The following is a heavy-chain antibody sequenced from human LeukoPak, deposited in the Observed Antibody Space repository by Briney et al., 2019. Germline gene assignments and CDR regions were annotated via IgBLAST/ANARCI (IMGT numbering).Heavy chain of an antibody. J-gene: IGHJ4*02. CDR1: GYTFTSYG. CDR3: ARDLGGGYSSSWDDY. CDR2: ISTYHGNT. V-gene: IGHV1-18*01. D-gene: IGHD6-13*01. Sequence: GASVKVSCKASGYTFTSYGISWVRQAPGQGLEWMGWISTYHGNTRYAQKLQGRGTMTTDTSTSTAYMELRSLRSDDTAVYYCARDLGGGYSSSWDDYWGQGTLVTVSS.